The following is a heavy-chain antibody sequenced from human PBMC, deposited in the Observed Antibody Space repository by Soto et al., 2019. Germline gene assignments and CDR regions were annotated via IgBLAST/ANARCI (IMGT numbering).Heavy chain of an antibody. J-gene: IGHJ4*02. Sequence: GASVKVSCKASGYTFTSYAMHWVRQAPGQRLEWMGWINAGNGGTKYAQKFQGRVTITRDTSASTAYMDLSSLTSEDTAVYYCARSVFWSGYYFDYWGKGTLVTVSS. D-gene: IGHD3-3*01. CDR1: GYTFTSYA. CDR3: ARSVFWSGYYFDY. CDR2: INAGNGGT. V-gene: IGHV1-3*01.